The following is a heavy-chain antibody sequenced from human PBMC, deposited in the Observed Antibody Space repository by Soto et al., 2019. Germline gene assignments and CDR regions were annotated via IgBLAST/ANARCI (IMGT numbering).Heavy chain of an antibody. D-gene: IGHD3-22*01. CDR3: ATDDSRGYYTFDY. Sequence: ASVKVSCKVSGYTLTEFSMHWVRQSPGKGLGWMGVFDPEDGEAIYAQKFQGRVTLTEDTSTDTAYLELSSLTSEDTAIYYCATDDSRGYYTFDYWGQGSLVTVSS. CDR1: GYTLTEFS. J-gene: IGHJ4*02. V-gene: IGHV1-24*01. CDR2: FDPEDGEA.